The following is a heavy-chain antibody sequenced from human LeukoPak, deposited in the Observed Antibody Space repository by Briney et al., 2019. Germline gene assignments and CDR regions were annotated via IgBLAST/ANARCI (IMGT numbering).Heavy chain of an antibody. Sequence: SETLSLTCAVYGGSFSGYYWSWIRQPPGKGLEWIGYIYYSGSTNYNPSLKSRVTISVDTSKNQFSLKLSSVTAADTAVYYCAKTQMGGFDYWGQGTLVTVSS. J-gene: IGHJ4*02. CDR3: AKTQMGGFDY. CDR2: IYYSGST. CDR1: GGSFSGYY. V-gene: IGHV4-59*08. D-gene: IGHD3-16*01.